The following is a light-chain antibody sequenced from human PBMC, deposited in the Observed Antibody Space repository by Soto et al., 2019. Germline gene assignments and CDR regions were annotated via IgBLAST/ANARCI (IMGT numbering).Light chain of an antibody. Sequence: QSALTQPPSASGSPGQSVTISCTGTSSDVGGYDYVSWFQHHPGRAPKLMIYELTKRPSGVPDRFSGSRSGNTASLTVSGLQAEDEADYYCRSYGGSKNVIFGGGTKLTVL. CDR2: ELT. CDR1: SSDVGGYDY. V-gene: IGLV2-8*01. CDR3: RSYGGSKNVI. J-gene: IGLJ2*01.